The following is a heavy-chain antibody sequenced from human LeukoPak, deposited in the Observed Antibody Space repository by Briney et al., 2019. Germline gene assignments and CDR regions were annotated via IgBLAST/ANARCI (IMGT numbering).Heavy chain of an antibody. CDR2: IGFSGGST. V-gene: IGHV3-23*01. Sequence: GGSLRLSCAASGFNFITAAMTWVRHAPGKGLEWVSLIGFSGGSTYYADSVKGRFTISRDNFNHTLSLQMNSLRVEDTAIYYCVKDIQLSTWGLGTMVTVSS. J-gene: IGHJ3*01. CDR1: GFNFITAA. D-gene: IGHD5-24*01. CDR3: VKDIQLST.